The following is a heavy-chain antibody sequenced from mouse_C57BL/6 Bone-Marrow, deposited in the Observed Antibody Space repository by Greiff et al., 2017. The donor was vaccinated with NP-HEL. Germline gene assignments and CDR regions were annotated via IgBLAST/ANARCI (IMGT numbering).Heavy chain of an antibody. CDR3: ARQGVYY. Sequence: EVKLVESGGGLVQPGGSLKLSCAASGFTFSDYYMYWVRQTPEKRLEWVAYISNGGGRTYYPDTVKGRFTISRDNAKNTMYLQMSRLKSEDTAMYYCARQGVYYWGQGTLVTVSA. D-gene: IGHD2-1*01. CDR1: GFTFSDYY. J-gene: IGHJ3*01. CDR2: ISNGGGRT. V-gene: IGHV5-12*01.